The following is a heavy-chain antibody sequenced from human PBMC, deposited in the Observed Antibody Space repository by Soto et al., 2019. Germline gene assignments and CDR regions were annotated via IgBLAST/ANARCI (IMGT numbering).Heavy chain of an antibody. CDR2: IKEDGSEK. V-gene: IGHV3-7*01. CDR1: GFTFSTYW. CDR3: ARDQQLHY. J-gene: IGHJ4*02. D-gene: IGHD6-13*01. Sequence: PGGSLRLSCAASGFTFSTYWMTWVRQAPGKGLEWVANIKEDGSEKYYVDSVKGRFTISRDNAKNSLYLLMNSLRVEDTAVYYCARDQQLHYWGRGALVTVSS.